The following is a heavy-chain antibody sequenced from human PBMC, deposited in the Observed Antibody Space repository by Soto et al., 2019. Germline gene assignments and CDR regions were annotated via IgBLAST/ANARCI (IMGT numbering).Heavy chain of an antibody. CDR3: TRRRDWTAMDPLDY. J-gene: IGHJ4*02. CDR2: IRNKVNSYAT. Sequence: EVQLVESGGGLVQPGGSLRLSCAASGFIFTDSAIHWVRQASGKGLEWVGRIRNKVNSYATIYAASVKGRFTISRDDSMNTVYLQMNSLKTEDTAMYYCTRRRDWTAMDPLDYWGQGTLDTVSS. CDR1: GFIFTDSA. D-gene: IGHD5-18*01. V-gene: IGHV3-73*02.